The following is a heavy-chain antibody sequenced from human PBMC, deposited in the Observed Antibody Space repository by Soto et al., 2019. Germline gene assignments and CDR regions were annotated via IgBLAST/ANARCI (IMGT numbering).Heavy chain of an antibody. J-gene: IGHJ4*02. V-gene: IGHV3-9*01. CDR1: GFTFDDYA. D-gene: IGHD4-17*01. Sequence: GGSLRLSCAASGFTFDDYAMHWVRQAPGKGLEWVSGISWNSGSIGYADSVKGRFTISRDNAKNSLYLQMNSLRAEDTALYYCAKDKLRLLYYFDYWGQGTLVTVSS. CDR2: ISWNSGSI. CDR3: AKDKLRLLYYFDY.